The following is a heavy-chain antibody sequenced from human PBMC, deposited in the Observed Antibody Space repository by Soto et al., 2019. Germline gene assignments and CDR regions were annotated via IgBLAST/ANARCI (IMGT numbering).Heavy chain of an antibody. V-gene: IGHV4-4*02. J-gene: IGHJ6*02. CDR2: IYHSGST. Sequence: QVQLQESGPGLVKPSGTLSLTCAVSGGSISSSNWWSWVRQPPGKGLEWIGEIYHSGSTNYNPSLKSRVNISVDKSKNQFSLKLSSVTAADTAVYYCARDQYYYDGGYYGMDVWGQGTTVTVSS. CDR1: GGSISSSNW. CDR3: ARDQYYYDGGYYGMDV. D-gene: IGHD3-22*01.